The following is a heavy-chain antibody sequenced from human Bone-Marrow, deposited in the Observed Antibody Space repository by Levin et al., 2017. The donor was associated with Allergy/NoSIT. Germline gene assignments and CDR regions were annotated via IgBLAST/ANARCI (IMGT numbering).Heavy chain of an antibody. J-gene: IGHJ6*02. Sequence: SCTASGFTFGDYAMSWVRQAPGKGLEWVGFIRSKAYGGTTEYAASVKGRFTISRDDSKSIAYLQMNSLKTEDTAVYYCTRDQGYDSSGYYYIGYYYGMDVWGQGTTVTVSS. CDR3: TRDQGYDSSGYYYIGYYYGMDV. V-gene: IGHV3-49*04. CDR2: IRSKAYGGTT. D-gene: IGHD3-22*01. CDR1: GFTFGDYA.